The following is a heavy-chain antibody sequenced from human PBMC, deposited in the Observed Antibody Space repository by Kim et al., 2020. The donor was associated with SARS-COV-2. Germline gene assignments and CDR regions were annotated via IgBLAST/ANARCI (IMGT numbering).Heavy chain of an antibody. Sequence: YTPSLKSRVTISVDTSKNQFSLKLSSVTAADTAVYYCARGLRIAAAATGYWGQGTLVTVSS. D-gene: IGHD6-13*01. V-gene: IGHV4-34*01. CDR3: ARGLRIAAAATGY. J-gene: IGHJ4*02.